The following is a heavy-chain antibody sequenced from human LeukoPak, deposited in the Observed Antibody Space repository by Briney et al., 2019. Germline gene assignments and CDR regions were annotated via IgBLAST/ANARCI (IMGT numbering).Heavy chain of an antibody. CDR3: AKDVTFFGVVIIGYFDY. CDR2: ISGSGGST. Sequence: PGGSLRLSCAASRFSFSNYAMHWVRQAPGKGLEWVSAISGSGGSTYYADSVKGRFTISRDNSKNTLYLQMNSLRAEDTAVYYCAKDVTFFGVVIIGYFDYWGQGTLVTVSS. CDR1: RFSFSNYA. D-gene: IGHD3-3*01. V-gene: IGHV3-23*01. J-gene: IGHJ4*02.